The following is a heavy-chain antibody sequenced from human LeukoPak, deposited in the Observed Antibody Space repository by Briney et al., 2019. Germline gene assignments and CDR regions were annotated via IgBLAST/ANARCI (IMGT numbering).Heavy chain of an antibody. J-gene: IGHJ4*02. V-gene: IGHV3-33*03. D-gene: IGHD2/OR15-2a*01. CDR1: GFTFSSYG. CDR3: ARNRARFDY. CDR2: IWSDGSNK. Sequence: GTSLRLSCAASGFTFSSYGMHWVRQAPGKGLEWVAVIWSDGSNKYYADSVKGRFTISRDNAKNSLYLQMNSLRAEDTAVYYCARNRARFDYWGQGTLVTVSS.